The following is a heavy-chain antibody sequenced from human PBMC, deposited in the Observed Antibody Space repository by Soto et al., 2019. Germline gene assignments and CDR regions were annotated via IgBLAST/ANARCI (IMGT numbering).Heavy chain of an antibody. CDR1: GGSFSGYY. Sequence: TLSLTCAVYGGSFSGYYWSWIRQPPGKGLEWIGEINHSGSTNYNPSLKSRVTISVDTSKNQFSLKLSSVTAADTAVYYCARAELVGATDYWGQGTLVTVSS. J-gene: IGHJ4*02. D-gene: IGHD1-26*01. V-gene: IGHV4-34*09. CDR2: INHSGST. CDR3: ARAELVGATDY.